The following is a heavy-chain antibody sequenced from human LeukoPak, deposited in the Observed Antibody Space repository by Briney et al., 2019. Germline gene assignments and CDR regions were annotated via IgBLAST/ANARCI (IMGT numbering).Heavy chain of an antibody. V-gene: IGHV1-69*05. J-gene: IGHJ3*02. Sequence: SVKVSCKASGGTFSSYAISWVRQAPGQGLEWMGGIIPIFGTANYAQKFQGRVTITTDESTSTAYMELSSLRSEDTAMYYCARAIITMVRGVTVAAAFDIWGQGTMVTVSS. CDR2: IIPIFGTA. CDR3: ARAIITMVRGVTVAAAFDI. D-gene: IGHD3-10*01. CDR1: GGTFSSYA.